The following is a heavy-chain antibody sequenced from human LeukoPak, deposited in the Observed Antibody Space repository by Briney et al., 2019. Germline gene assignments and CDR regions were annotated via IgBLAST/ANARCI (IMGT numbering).Heavy chain of an antibody. V-gene: IGHV3-33*01. CDR1: GFTFSSYG. J-gene: IGHJ3*02. D-gene: IGHD2-21*02. CDR3: ARRGDHAFDI. CDR2: IWYDGSNK. Sequence: PGGSLRLSCAASGFTFSSYGMHRVRQAPGKGLEWVAVIWYDGSNKYYADSVKGRFTISRDNSKNTLYLQMNSLRADDTAVYYCARRGDHAFDIWGQGTMVTVSS.